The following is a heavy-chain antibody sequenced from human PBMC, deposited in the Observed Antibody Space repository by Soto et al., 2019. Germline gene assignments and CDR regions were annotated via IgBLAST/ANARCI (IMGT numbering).Heavy chain of an antibody. CDR1: GFTFSSYA. CDR3: AKDSGYGPWDYYYGMDV. J-gene: IGHJ6*02. CDR2: ISGSGGST. D-gene: IGHD5-12*01. Sequence: GGSLRLSCAASGFTFSSYAMSWVRQAPGKGLEWVSAISGSGGSTYYADSVKGRFTISRDNSKNTLYLQMNSLRAEDTAVYYCAKDSGYGPWDYYYGMDVWGQGTTVTVSS. V-gene: IGHV3-23*01.